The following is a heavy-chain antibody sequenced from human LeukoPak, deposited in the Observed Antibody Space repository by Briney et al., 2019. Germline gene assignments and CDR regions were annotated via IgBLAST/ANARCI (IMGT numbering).Heavy chain of an antibody. D-gene: IGHD6-13*01. V-gene: IGHV1-18*01. CDR1: GYTFSSYG. CDR3: ATQQLVRFVLRFQH. Sequence: ASVKVSCKASGYTFSSYGFSWVRQAPGQGLEWVGWISAYNGHTNCAQKLQGRVTMTTDTSTSTAYMELSSLRSEDTAVYYCATQQLVRFVLRFQHWGQGTLVTVSS. J-gene: IGHJ1*01. CDR2: ISAYNGHT.